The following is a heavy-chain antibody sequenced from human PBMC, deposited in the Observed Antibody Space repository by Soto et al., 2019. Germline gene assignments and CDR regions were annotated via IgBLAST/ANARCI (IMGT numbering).Heavy chain of an antibody. D-gene: IGHD1-26*01. CDR2: INGGSSTT. J-gene: IGHJ3*02. V-gene: IGHV3-23*01. CDR3: ARVIMGAMVHAFEI. CDR1: GFTFSSYA. Sequence: VHLLESGGDLVQPGGSLRLSCAASGFTFSSYAVNWVRQAPGKGLEWVSAINGGSSTTYYADSVKGRFTISRDNSRNTLYLQMNSLRAEDTAIYYCARVIMGAMVHAFEIWGQETMVAVSS.